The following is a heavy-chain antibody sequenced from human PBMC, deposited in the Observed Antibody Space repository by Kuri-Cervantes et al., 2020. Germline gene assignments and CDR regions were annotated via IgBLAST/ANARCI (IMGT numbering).Heavy chain of an antibody. Sequence: GGSLRLSCAASDFTFSIYTMTWVRQAPGKGLEWVSSISGSSSYIYYADSVKGRFAISRDNAKNSLYLQMNSLRAEDTAVYYCARGIVVVPAAMDGFDPWGQGTLVTVSS. CDR2: ISGSSSYI. V-gene: IGHV3-21*01. J-gene: IGHJ5*02. CDR3: ARGIVVVPAAMDGFDP. D-gene: IGHD2-2*01. CDR1: DFTFSIYT.